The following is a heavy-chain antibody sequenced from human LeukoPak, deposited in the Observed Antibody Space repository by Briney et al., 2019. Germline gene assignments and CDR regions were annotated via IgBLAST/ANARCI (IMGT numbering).Heavy chain of an antibody. CDR3: ARRPDGSVHGMDV. D-gene: IGHD3-10*01. Sequence: GESLKISCKGSGYSFTSYCIGWVRQVPGKGLEWMGIIYPGDSDTRYSPSFQGQVTISADKSISTAYLQWSSLKASDTAMYYCARRPDGSVHGMDVWGQGTTVTVSS. V-gene: IGHV5-51*01. CDR2: IYPGDSDT. J-gene: IGHJ6*02. CDR1: GYSFTSYC.